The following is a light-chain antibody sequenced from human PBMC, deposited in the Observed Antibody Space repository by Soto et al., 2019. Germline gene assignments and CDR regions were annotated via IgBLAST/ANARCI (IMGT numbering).Light chain of an antibody. CDR1: QSVSSSY. V-gene: IGKV3-20*01. CDR3: QQYGSSSWT. CDR2: GAS. Sequence: EIVLTQSPGTLSFSPGERATLSFXXSQSVSSSYLAWYQQKPGQAPRVLIYGASSRATGIPDRFSGSGSGTDFTLTISRLEPEDFAVYYCQQYGSSSWTFGQGTKVDIK. J-gene: IGKJ1*01.